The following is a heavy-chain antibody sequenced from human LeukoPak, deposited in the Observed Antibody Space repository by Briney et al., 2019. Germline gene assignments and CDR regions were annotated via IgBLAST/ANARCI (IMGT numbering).Heavy chain of an antibody. J-gene: IGHJ4*02. CDR2: ISSDGSRK. CDR1: GFTFSNYA. V-gene: IGHV3-30-3*01. D-gene: IGHD4-17*01. Sequence: PGGSLRLSCAASGFTFSNYAMHWVRQAPGKGLNWVTVISSDGSRKNYADSVKGRFTISRDNSKNTLYLQMNSLRAEDTAVYYCAKGRGTAVTSAANYWGQGTQVTVSS. CDR3: AKGRGTAVTSAANY.